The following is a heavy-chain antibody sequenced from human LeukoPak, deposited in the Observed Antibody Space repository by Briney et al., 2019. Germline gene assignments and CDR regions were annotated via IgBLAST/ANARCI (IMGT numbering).Heavy chain of an antibody. J-gene: IGHJ4*02. D-gene: IGHD3-22*01. CDR1: GGTFSSYA. CDR2: IIPILGIA. V-gene: IGHV1-69*04. CDR3: AREFKWGGYYYDSSGYYKTPLFDY. Sequence: ASVKVSCKASGGTFSSYAISWVRQAPGQGLEWMGRIIPILGIANYAQKFQGRVTITADKSTSTAYMELSSLRSEDTAVYYCAREFKWGGYYYDSSGYYKTPLFDYWGQGTLVTVSS.